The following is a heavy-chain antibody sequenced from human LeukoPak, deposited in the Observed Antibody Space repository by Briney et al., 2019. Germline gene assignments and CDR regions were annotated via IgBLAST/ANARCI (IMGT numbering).Heavy chain of an antibody. V-gene: IGHV4-61*02. D-gene: IGHD6-13*01. CDR2: IYTSGST. CDR3: ARAGIAAAGLNFDY. Sequence: SQTLSLSCIVSGSSISSGSHYWSWIRQPAGKGLEWIGRIYTSGSTNYNPSLKSRVTISVDTSKNQFSLKLSSVTAADTAVYYCARAGIAAAGLNFDYWGQGTLVTVSS. J-gene: IGHJ4*02. CDR1: GSSISSGSHY.